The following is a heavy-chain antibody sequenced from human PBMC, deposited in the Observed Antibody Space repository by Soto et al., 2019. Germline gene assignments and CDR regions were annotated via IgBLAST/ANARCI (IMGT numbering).Heavy chain of an antibody. J-gene: IGHJ5*02. CDR2: IYYSGST. V-gene: IGHV4-39*01. D-gene: IGHD2-21*02. CDR3: ARHPSDFWFDP. Sequence: PSETLSLTCAVYGGSFSGYFWGWIRQPPGKGLEWIGSIYYSGSTYYNPSLKSRVTVSVDTSKNQFSLKLSSVTAADTAVYYCARHPSDFWFDPWGQGTLVTVSS. CDR1: GGSFSGYF.